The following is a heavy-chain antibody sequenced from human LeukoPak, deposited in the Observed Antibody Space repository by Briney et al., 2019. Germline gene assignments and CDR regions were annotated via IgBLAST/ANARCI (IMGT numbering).Heavy chain of an antibody. J-gene: IGHJ4*02. CDR2: VNHSGST. D-gene: IGHD3-10*01. CDR3: ATTNVLLWFGELSKTAYFDY. V-gene: IGHV4-34*01. CDR1: GGSFSGYY. Sequence: SETLSLTCAVYGGSFSGYYWNWIRQPPGKGLEWLGEVNHSGSTNYNPSLKSRVTISVDTSKNQFSLKLSSVTAADTAVYYCATTNVLLWFGELSKTAYFDYWGQGTLVTVSS.